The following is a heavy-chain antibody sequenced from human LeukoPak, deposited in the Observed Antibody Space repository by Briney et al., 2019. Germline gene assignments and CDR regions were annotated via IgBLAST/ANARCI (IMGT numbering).Heavy chain of an antibody. CDR3: VRARIDY. D-gene: IGHD1-14*01. Sequence: AESRTLACAAAAFTSSDYWMTWVRQAQGKGVEWVANKKPDGSEQYYVDTMKGRLTISRDNADNSLYLQINSLRVEDTAVYYCVRARIDYWGQGILVTVSS. CDR2: KKPDGSEQ. V-gene: IGHV3-7*05. J-gene: IGHJ4*02. CDR1: AFTSSDYW.